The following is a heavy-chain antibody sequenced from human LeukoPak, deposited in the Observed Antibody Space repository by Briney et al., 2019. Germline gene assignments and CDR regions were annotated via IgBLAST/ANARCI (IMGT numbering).Heavy chain of an antibody. D-gene: IGHD1-14*01. CDR2: INWNSVHI. J-gene: IGHJ4*02. CDR1: GFNFNDFD. V-gene: IGHV3-9*01. CDR3: PTSRPDRFIDS. Sequence: GWSLRLSCVASGFNFNDFDINWVRQVPGKGLEWVSGINWNSVHIGYADSVKGRFTIFRDNAQKSVHLQMFSLRPEDTALYYCPTSRPDRFIDSWGQGTLVTVST.